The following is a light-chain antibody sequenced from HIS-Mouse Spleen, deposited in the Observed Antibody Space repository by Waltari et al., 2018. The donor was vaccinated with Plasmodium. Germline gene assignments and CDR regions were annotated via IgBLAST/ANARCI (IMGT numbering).Light chain of an antibody. V-gene: IGLV2-11*01. J-gene: IGLJ2*01. CDR3: CSYAGSYTVV. CDR1: SSDVGGYNY. CDR2: DVT. Sequence: QSALTQPRSVSGSPGQSVTISCTGTSSDVGGYNYVSWYQQHPGKAPKLMIYDVTERPSGVPGRFSGSKSGNTASLTIAGLQAEDEADYYCCSYAGSYTVVFGGGTKLTVL.